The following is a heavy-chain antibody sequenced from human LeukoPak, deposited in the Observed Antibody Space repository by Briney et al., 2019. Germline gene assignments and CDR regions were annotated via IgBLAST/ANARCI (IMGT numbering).Heavy chain of an antibody. CDR2: ISAYNGNT. V-gene: IGHV1-18*01. CDR3: ARDRWGYGDLGHPDY. J-gene: IGHJ4*02. D-gene: IGHD4-17*01. CDR1: GGTFSSYA. Sequence: ASVKVSCKASGGTFSSYAISWVRQAPGQGLEWMGWISAYNGNTNYAQKLQGRVTMTTDTSTSTAYMELRSLRSDDTAVYYCARDRWGYGDLGHPDYWGQGTLVTVSS.